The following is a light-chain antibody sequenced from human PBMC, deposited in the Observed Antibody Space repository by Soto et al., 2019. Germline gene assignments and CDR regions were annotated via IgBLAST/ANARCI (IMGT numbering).Light chain of an antibody. CDR2: SNN. Sequence: QAVVTQPPSASGTPGQRVTISCSGSSSNIGSNTVNWYQQLPGTAPKLLIYSNNQRPSAVPDRFSGSKSGTSASLAISGLQSEDEADYYCAAWDDSLNGLVVFGGGTQLTVL. CDR1: SSNIGSNT. V-gene: IGLV1-44*01. J-gene: IGLJ2*01. CDR3: AAWDDSLNGLVV.